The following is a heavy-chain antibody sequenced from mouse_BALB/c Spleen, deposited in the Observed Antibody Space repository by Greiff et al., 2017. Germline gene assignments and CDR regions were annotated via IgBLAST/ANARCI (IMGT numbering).Heavy chain of an antibody. J-gene: IGHJ1*01. CDR1: GFTFSSFE. D-gene: IGHD1-1*01. CDR2: ISSGSSTI. CDR3: ARSDYYGSPRYWYFDV. Sequence: DVQLQESGGGLVQPGGSRKLSCAASGFTFSSFEMHWVRQAPEKGLEWVAYISSGSSTIYYADTVKGRFTISRDNPKNTLFLQMTSLRSEDTAMYYCARSDYYGSPRYWYFDVWGAGTTVTVSS. V-gene: IGHV5-17*02.